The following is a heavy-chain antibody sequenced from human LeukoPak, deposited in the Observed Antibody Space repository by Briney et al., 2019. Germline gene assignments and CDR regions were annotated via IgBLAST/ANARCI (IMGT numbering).Heavy chain of an antibody. V-gene: IGHV4-34*01. CDR3: ARSGHYDILTGYSRRGAFDI. CDR2: INHSGST. J-gene: IGHJ3*02. D-gene: IGHD3-9*01. CDR1: GGSFSGYY. Sequence: PSETLSLTCAVYGGSFSGYYWSWIRQPLGKGLEWIGEINHSGSTNYNPSLKSRVTISVDTSKNQFSLKLSSVTAADTAVYYCARSGHYDILTGYSRRGAFDIWGQGTMVTVSS.